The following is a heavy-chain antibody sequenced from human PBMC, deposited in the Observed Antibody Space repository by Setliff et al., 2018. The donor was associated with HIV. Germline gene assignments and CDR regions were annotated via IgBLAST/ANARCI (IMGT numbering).Heavy chain of an antibody. J-gene: IGHJ4*02. V-gene: IGHV1-69*13. CDR3: ARDGLLVAGIRFDY. Sequence: GASVKVSCKTSGGTFSSFALSWVRQAPGRGLEWMGGIIPAFGSANYAQKFQGRVTITADESTGTAYLELSSLRSEDTAVYYCARDGLLVAGIRFDYWGQGTLVTVSS. D-gene: IGHD6-19*01. CDR1: GGTFSSFA. CDR2: IIPAFGSA.